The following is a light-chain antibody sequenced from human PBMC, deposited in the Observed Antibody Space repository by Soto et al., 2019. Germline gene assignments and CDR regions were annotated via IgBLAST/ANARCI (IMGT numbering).Light chain of an antibody. CDR3: EQYNSYPIT. J-gene: IGKJ5*01. CDR2: EAS. CDR1: QSITSW. Sequence: IQITSSPSTLFASVLVIFSITFRASQSITSWLAWYQQKPGKAPKLLIYEASSLESGVPSRFSGSGSGTEFALTISSLQPDDFATYYCEQYNSYPITFGQGTRLEIK. V-gene: IGKV1-5*01.